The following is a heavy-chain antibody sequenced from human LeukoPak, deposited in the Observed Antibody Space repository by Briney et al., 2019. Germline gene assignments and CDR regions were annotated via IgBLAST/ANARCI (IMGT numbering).Heavy chain of an antibody. Sequence: PSETLSLTCTVSGGSISSYYWSWVRQPPGKGLEWIGHTNYNPSLKSRVTISVDTSKNQFSLRLSSVTAADTAVYYCARDPYGVYYFDYWGQGTLVTVSS. CDR2: T. CDR3: ARDPYGVYYFDY. J-gene: IGHJ4*02. D-gene: IGHD3-10*01. CDR1: GGSISSYY. V-gene: IGHV4-59*01.